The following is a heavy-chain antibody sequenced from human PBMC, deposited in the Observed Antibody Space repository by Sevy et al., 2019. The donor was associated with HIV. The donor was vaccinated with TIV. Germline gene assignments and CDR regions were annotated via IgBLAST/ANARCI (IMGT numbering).Heavy chain of an antibody. Sequence: SETLSLTCTVSGGSISSSSYCWGWIRQPPGKGLEWIGSIYYSGSTYYNPSLKSRVTISVDTSKNQFSLKLSSVTAADTAVYYCARDVTYYYDSSGFKGYYYYGMDVWGQGTTVTVSS. D-gene: IGHD3-22*01. CDR2: IYYSGST. V-gene: IGHV4-39*01. CDR1: GGSISSSSYC. CDR3: ARDVTYYYDSSGFKGYYYYGMDV. J-gene: IGHJ6*02.